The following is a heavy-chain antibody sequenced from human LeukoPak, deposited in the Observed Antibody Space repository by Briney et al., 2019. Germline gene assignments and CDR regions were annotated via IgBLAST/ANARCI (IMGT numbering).Heavy chain of an antibody. V-gene: IGHV1-69*05. CDR1: GGTFSSYA. J-gene: IGHJ6*03. D-gene: IGHD5-18*01. CDR3: ARAHGVAMAKGGYYYYYYMDV. Sequence: SVKVSCKASGGTFSSYAISGVRQAPGQGREWMGGIIPIFCTANYAQKFQGRVTMTRKTSISTAYMEMSSLRSEDTAVYYCARAHGVAMAKGGYYYYYYMDVWGKGTTVTISS. CDR2: IIPIFCTA.